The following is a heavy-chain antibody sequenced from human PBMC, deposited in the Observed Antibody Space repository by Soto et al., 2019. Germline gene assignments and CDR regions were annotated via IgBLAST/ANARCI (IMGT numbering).Heavy chain of an antibody. CDR1: GYTFTSYG. J-gene: IGHJ5*02. D-gene: IGHD1-26*01. CDR2: ISAYNGNT. Sequence: ASVKVSCKASGYTFTSYGISWVRQAPGQGLEWMGWISAYNGNTNYAQKLQGRVTMTTDTSTSTSYMELRSLRSDDTAVYYCAREREIETYSVSYPTIPNWFDPWGQGTLVTVSS. V-gene: IGHV1-18*04. CDR3: AREREIETYSVSYPTIPNWFDP.